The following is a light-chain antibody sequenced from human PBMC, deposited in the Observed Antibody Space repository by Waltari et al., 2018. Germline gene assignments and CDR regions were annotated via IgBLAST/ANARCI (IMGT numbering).Light chain of an antibody. CDR2: SAS. CDR1: QAISNY. J-gene: IGKJ1*01. Sequence: DIQLTQSPSSLSASVGDRVTITCRASQAISNYLAWFQQTPGNAPKSLIYSASSLQSGVPSRFSGSGSGTDFTLTISNLQPEDFGTYYCQQFHSFPRTFGQGTKVEIK. CDR3: QQFHSFPRT. V-gene: IGKV1-16*01.